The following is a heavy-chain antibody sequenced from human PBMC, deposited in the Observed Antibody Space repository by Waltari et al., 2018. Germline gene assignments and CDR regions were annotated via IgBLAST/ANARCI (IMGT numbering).Heavy chain of an antibody. CDR1: GGSISSHY. D-gene: IGHD3-22*01. CDR3: ARAPHYYYDSSGYSNWFDP. V-gene: IGHV4-59*11. J-gene: IGHJ5*02. Sequence: QVQLQESGPGLVKPSETLSLTCTVSGGSISSHYWSWIRQPPGKGLEWIGYIYYSGSTNDNPSLKSRVTISVDTSKNQFSLKLSSVTAADTAVYYCARAPHYYYDSSGYSNWFDPWGQGTLVTVSS. CDR2: IYYSGST.